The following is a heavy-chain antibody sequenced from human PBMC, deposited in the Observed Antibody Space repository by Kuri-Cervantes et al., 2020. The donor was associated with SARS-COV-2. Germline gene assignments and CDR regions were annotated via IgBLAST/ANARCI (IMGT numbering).Heavy chain of an antibody. D-gene: IGHD3-22*01. Sequence: GESLKISCLASGFTFSSYVMSWVRQAPGKGLEWVSYISSSRTTIYYADSVKGRFTISRDNAKNSLYLQMNSLRAEDTAVYYCARDYYDSKSYWGQGTLVTVSS. CDR3: ARDYYDSKSY. CDR1: GFTFSSYV. CDR2: ISSSRTTI. V-gene: IGHV3-48*01. J-gene: IGHJ4*02.